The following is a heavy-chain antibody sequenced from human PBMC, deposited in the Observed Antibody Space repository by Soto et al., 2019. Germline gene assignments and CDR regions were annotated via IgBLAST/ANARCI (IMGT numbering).Heavy chain of an antibody. V-gene: IGHV5-51*01. J-gene: IGHJ6*02. CDR3: ARVAAAGTCYYYYGMDV. CDR1: GYSFTSYW. CDR2: IYPGDSDT. D-gene: IGHD6-13*01. Sequence: GESLKISCKGSGYSFTSYWIGWVRQMPGKGLEWMGIIYPGDSDTRYSPSFQGQVTVSADKSISTAYLQWSSLKASDTAMYYCARVAAAGTCYYYYGMDVWGQGTTVTVSS.